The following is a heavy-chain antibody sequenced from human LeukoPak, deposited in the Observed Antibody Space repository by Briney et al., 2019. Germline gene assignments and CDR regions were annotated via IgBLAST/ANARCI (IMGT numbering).Heavy chain of an antibody. CDR2: ISGSGGST. Sequence: GGSLRLSCAASGFTFSSYAMSWVRQAPGKGLEWVSAISGSGGSTYYADSVKGRFTISRDNSKNTLYLQMNSLRAEDTAVYYCAKIILRSDMYYLDYWGQRTLVTVSS. CDR1: GFTFSSYA. J-gene: IGHJ4*02. V-gene: IGHV3-23*01. D-gene: IGHD2-21*01. CDR3: AKIILRSDMYYLDY.